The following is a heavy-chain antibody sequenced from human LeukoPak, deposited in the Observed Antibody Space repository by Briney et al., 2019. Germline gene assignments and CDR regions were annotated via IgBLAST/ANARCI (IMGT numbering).Heavy chain of an antibody. V-gene: IGHV4-39*07. D-gene: IGHD6-6*01. CDR2: IYYSGST. J-gene: IGHJ5*02. CDR3: ARGGGPLAARLPNWFDP. Sequence: SETLSLTCTVSGGSISSSSYYWGWIRQPPGKGLEWIGSIYYSGSTYYNPSLKSRVTISVDTSKNQFSLKLSSVTAADTAVYYCARGGGPLAARLPNWFDPWGQGTLVTVSS. CDR1: GGSISSSSYY.